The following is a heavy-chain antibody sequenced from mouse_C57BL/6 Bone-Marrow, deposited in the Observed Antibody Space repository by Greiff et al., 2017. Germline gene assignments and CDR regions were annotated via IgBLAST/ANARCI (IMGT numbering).Heavy chain of an antibody. CDR2: IYIGNGYT. CDR1: GYTFTSYG. V-gene: IGHV1-58*01. D-gene: IGHD3-2*02. CDR3: ARSTSDRSGYEDAMDY. J-gene: IGHJ4*01. Sequence: VQLQQSGAELVRPGSSVKMSCKTSGYTFTSYGINWVKQRPGQGLEWIGYIYIGNGYTEYNEKFQGKATLTSDTSSSTAYMQLSSLTSEDSAIYFCARSTSDRSGYEDAMDYWGQGTSVTVSS.